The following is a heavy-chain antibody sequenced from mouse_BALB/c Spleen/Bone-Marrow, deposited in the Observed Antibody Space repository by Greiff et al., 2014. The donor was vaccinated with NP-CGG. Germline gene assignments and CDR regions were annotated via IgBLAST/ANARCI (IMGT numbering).Heavy chain of an antibody. CDR1: GYTFTTYW. D-gene: IGHD2-1*01. J-gene: IGHJ3*01. Sequence: QVQLQQSGAELAKPGASVKMSCKTSGYTFTTYWIHWVKQRPGQGLEWIGYINPSTGYTEYNQKFEDKATLTADKSSSTAYMQLSSLTSEEFAVYYCAREGIYYGNTWFAYWGQGTLVTVSA. CDR2: INPSTGYT. CDR3: AREGIYYGNTWFAY. V-gene: IGHV1-7*01.